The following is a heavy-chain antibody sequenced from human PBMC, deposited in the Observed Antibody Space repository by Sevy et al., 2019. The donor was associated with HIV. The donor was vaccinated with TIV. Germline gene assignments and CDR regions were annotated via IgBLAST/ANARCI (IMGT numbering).Heavy chain of an antibody. D-gene: IGHD3-10*01. J-gene: IGHJ6*03. V-gene: IGHV1-2*02. Sequence: ASVKVSCKASGYTFTGYYMHWVRQAPGQGLEWMGWINPNSGGTNYAQKFQGMVTMTRDTSISTAYMELSRLRSDDTAVYYCARGSYYYYYMDVWGKGTTVTVSS. CDR3: ARGSYYYYYMDV. CDR2: INPNSGGT. CDR1: GYTFTGYY.